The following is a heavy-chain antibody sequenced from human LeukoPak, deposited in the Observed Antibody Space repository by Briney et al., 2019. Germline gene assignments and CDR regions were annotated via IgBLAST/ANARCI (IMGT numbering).Heavy chain of an antibody. J-gene: IGHJ4*02. V-gene: IGHV4-61*02. CDR3: AREGSGSYGWYFDY. D-gene: IGHD1-26*01. Sequence: SQTLSLTCTVSGGSISSGSYYWSWIRQPAGKGLEWIGRIYTSGSTNYNPSLKSRVTISVDASKNQFSLKLSSVTAAVTAVYYCAREGSGSYGWYFDYWGQGTLVTVSS. CDR2: IYTSGST. CDR1: GGSISSGSYY.